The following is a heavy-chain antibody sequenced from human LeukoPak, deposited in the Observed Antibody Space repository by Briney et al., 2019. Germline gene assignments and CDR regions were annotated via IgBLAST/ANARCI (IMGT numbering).Heavy chain of an antibody. CDR2: ISSSSSTI. J-gene: IGHJ1*01. CDR3: ARVMRYSGSYWANPDEHAEYFQH. V-gene: IGHV3-48*01. CDR1: GFTFSSYS. Sequence: GGSLRLSCAASGFTFSSYSMNWVRQAPGKGLEWVSYISSSSSTIYYADSVKGRFTISRDNAKNSLYLQMNSLRAEDTAVYYCARVMRYSGSYWANPDEHAEYFQHWGQGTLVTVSS. D-gene: IGHD1-26*01.